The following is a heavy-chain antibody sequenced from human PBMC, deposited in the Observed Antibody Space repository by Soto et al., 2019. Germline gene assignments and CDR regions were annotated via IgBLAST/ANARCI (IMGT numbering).Heavy chain of an antibody. CDR3: ARAPDILTGYSYFDY. CDR2: IIPILGIA. Sequence: QVQLVQSGAEVKKPGSSVKVSCKASGGTFSSYTISWVRQAPGQGLEWMGRIIPILGIANYAQKFQGRVTITADKSTSTAYMELSSLRSEDTAVYYCARAPDILTGYSYFDYWGQGTLVTVSS. CDR1: GGTFSSYT. V-gene: IGHV1-69*02. J-gene: IGHJ4*02. D-gene: IGHD3-9*01.